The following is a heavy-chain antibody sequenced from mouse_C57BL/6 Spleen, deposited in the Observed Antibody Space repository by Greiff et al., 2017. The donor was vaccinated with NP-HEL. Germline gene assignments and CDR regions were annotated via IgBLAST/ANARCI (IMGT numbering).Heavy chain of an antibody. Sequence: EVQLQQSGPELVKPGASVKISCKASGYTFTDYYMNWVKQSHGKSLEWIGDINPNNGGTSYNQKFKGKATLTVDKSSSTAYMELRSLTSEDSAVYYCAKLTGTFAYWGQGTLVTVSA. D-gene: IGHD4-1*01. CDR3: AKLTGTFAY. V-gene: IGHV1-26*01. CDR1: GYTFTDYY. J-gene: IGHJ3*01. CDR2: INPNNGGT.